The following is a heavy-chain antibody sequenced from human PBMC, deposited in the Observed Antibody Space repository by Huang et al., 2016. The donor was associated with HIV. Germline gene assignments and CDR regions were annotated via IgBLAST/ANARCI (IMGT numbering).Heavy chain of an antibody. Sequence: EVQLVESGGGLVQPGGSLRLSCAASGFTFSGYWMYWVGQAPGKGLVGVSRINSEGSSSGYADSVKGRLTISRDNAENTLYLQMNRLRAEDTAVYYCVRDPRIQSWLNYFDYWGQGTLVSVSS. CDR2: INSEGSSS. CDR3: VRDPRIQSWLNYFDY. J-gene: IGHJ4*02. D-gene: IGHD3-22*01. V-gene: IGHV3-74*01. CDR1: GFTFSGYW.